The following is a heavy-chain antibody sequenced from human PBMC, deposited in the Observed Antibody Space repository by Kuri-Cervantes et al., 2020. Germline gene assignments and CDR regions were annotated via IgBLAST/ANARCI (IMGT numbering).Heavy chain of an antibody. Sequence: GESLKISCAASGFTFSSYSMDWVRQAPGKELEWVSYITSSSSNIYYADSVKGRFTISRDNSKNTLYLQMNSLRAEDTAVYYCAKDGPAMVIYYYMDVWGKGTTVTVSS. CDR1: GFTFSSYS. D-gene: IGHD5-18*01. J-gene: IGHJ6*03. CDR2: ITSSSSNI. V-gene: IGHV3-48*01. CDR3: AKDGPAMVIYYYMDV.